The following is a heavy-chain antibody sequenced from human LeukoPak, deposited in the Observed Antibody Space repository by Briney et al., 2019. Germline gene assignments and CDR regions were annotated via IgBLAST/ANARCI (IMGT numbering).Heavy chain of an antibody. CDR2: ISGSGGST. CDR3: AKDSDSSSWPPSIDY. Sequence: GGSLRLSCAASGFTFSSYAMSWVRQAPGKGLEWVSAISGSGGSTYYADSVEGRFTISRDISKNTLYLQMNSLRAEDTAVYYCAKDSDSSSWPPSIDYWGQGTLVTVSS. CDR1: GFTFSSYA. D-gene: IGHD6-13*01. J-gene: IGHJ4*02. V-gene: IGHV3-23*01.